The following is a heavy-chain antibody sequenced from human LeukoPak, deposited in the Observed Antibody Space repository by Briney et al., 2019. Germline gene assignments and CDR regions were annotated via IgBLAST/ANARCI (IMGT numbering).Heavy chain of an antibody. Sequence: SETLSLTYTVSGGSINNYFWSWVRQPAGEGLEWIGRIYTSGSTNYNPSLRSRVTISVDMSKNQFSLKLSSVTAADTAVYYCARDDPARMTATLDYWGQGILVTVSS. D-gene: IGHD2-21*02. V-gene: IGHV4-4*07. CDR3: ARDDPARMTATLDY. J-gene: IGHJ4*02. CDR1: GGSINNYF. CDR2: IYTSGST.